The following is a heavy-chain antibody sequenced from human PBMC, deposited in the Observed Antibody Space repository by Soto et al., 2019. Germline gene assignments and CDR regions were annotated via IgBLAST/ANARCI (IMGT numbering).Heavy chain of an antibody. D-gene: IGHD3-22*01. V-gene: IGHV3-30*18. J-gene: IGHJ4*02. CDR3: AKDRVLSITMIVVVISGFDY. CDR1: GFTFSSSG. Sequence: GCSLGLCCAASGFTFSSSGMHWVRQAPGKGLEWVAVISYDGSNKYYADSVKGRFTISRDNSKNTLYLQMNSLRAEDTAVYYCAKDRVLSITMIVVVISGFDYWGQGTLVTVSS. CDR2: ISYDGSNK.